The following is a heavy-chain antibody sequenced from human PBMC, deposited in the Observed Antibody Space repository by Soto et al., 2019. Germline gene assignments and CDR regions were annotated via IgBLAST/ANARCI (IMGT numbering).Heavy chain of an antibody. J-gene: IGHJ6*02. Sequence: GASVKVSCKTSGYTFTNYFVHWVRQAPGQGLEWMGAINPGNRITNYALKFQGRVTMTRDTSTNTVYLELSSLRSEDTAVYSCAKDPNYYDFWAGSYCYHGMDVWGQGTTVTVSS. CDR3: AKDPNYYDFWAGSYCYHGMDV. CDR1: GYTFTNYF. V-gene: IGHV1-46*01. CDR2: INPGNRIT. D-gene: IGHD3-3*01.